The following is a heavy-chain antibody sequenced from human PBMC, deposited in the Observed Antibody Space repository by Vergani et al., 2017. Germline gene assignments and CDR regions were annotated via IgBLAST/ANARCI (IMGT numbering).Heavy chain of an antibody. CDR2: ISSSSSYI. J-gene: IGHJ4*02. D-gene: IGHD5-12*01. CDR1: GFTFSSYS. V-gene: IGHV3-21*01. CDR3: ARDSRRILVYSGYVEWLGTEAFDY. Sequence: EVQLVESGGGLVKPGGSLRLSCAASGFTFSSYSMNWVRQAPGKGLEWVSSISSSSSYIYYADSVKGRFTISRDNAKNSLYLQMNSLRAEDTAVYYCARDSRRILVYSGYVEWLGTEAFDYWGQGTLVTVSS.